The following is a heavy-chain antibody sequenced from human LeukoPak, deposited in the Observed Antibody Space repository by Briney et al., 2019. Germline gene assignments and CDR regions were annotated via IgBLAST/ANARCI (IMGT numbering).Heavy chain of an antibody. CDR1: GFTFSSYA. CDR3: AKDGGAYNWDY. J-gene: IGHJ4*02. CDR2: ISGSGAYT. D-gene: IGHD1-20*01. V-gene: IGHV3-23*01. Sequence: PGGSLRLSCAASGFTFSSYAVTWVRQAPGKGLEWVSGISGSGAYTYYADSVKGRFTISRDNSKNTLYLQMNNLRAEDTAVYYCAKDGGAYNWDYWGQGTLVTVSS.